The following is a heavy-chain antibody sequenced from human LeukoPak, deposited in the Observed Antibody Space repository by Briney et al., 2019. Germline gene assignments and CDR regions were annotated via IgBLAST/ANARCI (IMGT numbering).Heavy chain of an antibody. J-gene: IGHJ4*02. CDR1: GFTFSSYA. CDR3: AKENQHCSSTSCYEYFDY. CDR2: ISGSGGST. D-gene: IGHD2-2*01. Sequence: GGSLRLSCAASGFTFSSYAMSWVRQAPGKGLEWVSAISGSGGSTYYADSVKGRFTISRDNSKNTLYLQMNSLRAEDTAVYYCAKENQHCSSTSCYEYFDYWGQGTLVTVSS. V-gene: IGHV3-23*01.